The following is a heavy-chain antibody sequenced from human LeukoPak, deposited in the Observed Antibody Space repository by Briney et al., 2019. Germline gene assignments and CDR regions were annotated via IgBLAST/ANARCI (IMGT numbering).Heavy chain of an antibody. V-gene: IGHV4-30-2*01. J-gene: IGHJ4*02. CDR1: GGSISSGGYY. Sequence: PSETLSLTCTVSGGSISSGGYYWSWIRQPPGKGLEWIGYIYHSGSTYYNPSLKSRVTISVDRSKNQFSLKLSSVTAADTAVYYCARRPRSSGNYGGPSGLDYWGQGTLVTVSS. D-gene: IGHD1-26*01. CDR3: ARRPRSSGNYGGPSGLDY. CDR2: IYHSGST.